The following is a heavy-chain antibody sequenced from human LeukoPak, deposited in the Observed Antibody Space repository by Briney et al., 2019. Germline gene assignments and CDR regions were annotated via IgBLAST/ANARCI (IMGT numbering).Heavy chain of an antibody. J-gene: IGHJ4*02. CDR1: GFTFSSYA. Sequence: GGSLRLSCAASGFTFSSYAMHWVRQAPGKGLEWVAVISYDGSNKYCADSVKGRFTISRDNSKNTLYLQMNSLRAEDTAVYYCAREFARGYSYGYVDYFDYWGQGTLVTVSS. CDR3: AREFARGYSYGYVDYFDY. CDR2: ISYDGSNK. V-gene: IGHV3-30-3*01. D-gene: IGHD5-18*01.